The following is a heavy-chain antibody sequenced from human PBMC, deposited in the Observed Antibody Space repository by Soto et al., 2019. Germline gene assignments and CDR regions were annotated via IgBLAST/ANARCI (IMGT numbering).Heavy chain of an antibody. J-gene: IGHJ4*02. CDR1: GFTFSSYA. CDR3: AKDLILLYSSSDFDY. D-gene: IGHD6-6*01. V-gene: IGHV3-23*01. Sequence: EVQLLESGGGLVQPRGSLRLSCAASGFTFSSYAMSWVRQAPGKGLEWVSAISGSGGSTYYADSVKGRFTISRDNSKNTLYLQMNSLRAEDTAVYYCAKDLILLYSSSDFDYWGQGTLVTVSS. CDR2: ISGSGGST.